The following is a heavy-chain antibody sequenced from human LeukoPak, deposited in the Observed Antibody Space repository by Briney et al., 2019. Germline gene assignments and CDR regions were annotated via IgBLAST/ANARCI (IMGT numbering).Heavy chain of an antibody. CDR2: IYPGDSDT. CDR3: ARGMGLEPAAIFFDY. J-gene: IGHJ4*02. Sequence: GESPKISCKGSGYSFTSYWIGWVRQMPGKGLEWMGIIYPGDSDTRYSPSFQGQVTISADKSISTAYLQWSSLKASDTAVYYCARGMGLEPAAIFFDYWGQGTLVTVSS. CDR1: GYSFTSYW. V-gene: IGHV5-51*01. D-gene: IGHD2-2*01.